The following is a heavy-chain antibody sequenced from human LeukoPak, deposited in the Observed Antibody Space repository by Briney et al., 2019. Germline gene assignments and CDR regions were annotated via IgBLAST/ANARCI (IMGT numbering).Heavy chain of an antibody. D-gene: IGHD5-12*01. CDR1: GGSISSSSHY. CDR2: MYYSGST. CDR3: ARDGYSGNDGL. J-gene: IGHJ4*02. Sequence: SETLSLTCTVSGGSISSSSHYWGWIRQPPGKGLEWIGSMYYSGSTYYNPSLKSRVTISVDTSKNQFSLRLSSVTAADTAVYYCARDGYSGNDGLWGQGTLVTVSS. V-gene: IGHV4-39*07.